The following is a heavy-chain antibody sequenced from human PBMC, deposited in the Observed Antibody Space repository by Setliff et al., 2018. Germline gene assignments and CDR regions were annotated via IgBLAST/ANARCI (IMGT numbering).Heavy chain of an antibody. CDR2: IKPDGSEE. Sequence: PGGSLRLSCAASGFTFSSYGMYWVRQAPGKGLEWVANIKPDGSEENFADSVKGRFSISRENAKNSVYLQMNSLRTEDTAVYYCATWMVRLSVENGTRNDAFDFWGQGTKVTVSS. CDR1: GFTFSSYG. D-gene: IGHD6-19*01. V-gene: IGHV3-7*03. J-gene: IGHJ3*01. CDR3: ATWMVRLSVENGTRNDAFDF.